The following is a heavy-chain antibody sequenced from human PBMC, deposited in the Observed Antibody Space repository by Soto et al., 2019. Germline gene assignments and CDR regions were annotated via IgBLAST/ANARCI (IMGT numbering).Heavy chain of an antibody. J-gene: IGHJ5*02. V-gene: IGHV4-39*01. CDR2: IYYTGST. CDR1: GGSISVNDYY. D-gene: IGHD3-3*01. Sequence: QLQLQESGPGLVKPSETLSLTCTVSGGSISVNDYYWGWFRQTPGKGLEWIGNIYYTGSTYYNPSLKIRLSMSVDMSKSQFSLNLNSVTAADTAVYYCARLPRYDFWTWGQGILVTVSS. CDR3: ARLPRYDFWT.